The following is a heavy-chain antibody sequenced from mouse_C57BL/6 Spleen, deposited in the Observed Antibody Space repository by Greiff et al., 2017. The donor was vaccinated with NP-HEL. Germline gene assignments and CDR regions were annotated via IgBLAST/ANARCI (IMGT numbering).Heavy chain of an antibody. V-gene: IGHV1-82*01. D-gene: IGHD2-5*01. Sequence: VQLQESGPELVKPGASVKISCKASGYAFSSSWMNWVKQRPGKGLEWIGRIYPGDGDTNYNGKFKGKATLTADKSSSTAYMQLSSLTSEDSAVYFCARSGYYSNPYYYAMDYWGQGTSVTVSS. CDR1: GYAFSSSW. CDR3: ARSGYYSNPYYYAMDY. J-gene: IGHJ4*01. CDR2: IYPGDGDT.